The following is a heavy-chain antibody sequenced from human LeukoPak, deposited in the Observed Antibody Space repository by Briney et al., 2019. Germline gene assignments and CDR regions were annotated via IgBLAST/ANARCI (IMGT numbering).Heavy chain of an antibody. Sequence: PSETLSLTCTVSGGSISTYYWSWIRQPAGKGLEWIGRIYTSGSTNYNPSLKSRVIMSVDTSTNQFSLKLSSVTAADTAIYFCARDRNYDHAFDIWGQGTMVTVSS. CDR2: IYTSGST. V-gene: IGHV4-4*07. CDR3: ARDRNYDHAFDI. J-gene: IGHJ3*02. D-gene: IGHD3-22*01. CDR1: GGSISTYY.